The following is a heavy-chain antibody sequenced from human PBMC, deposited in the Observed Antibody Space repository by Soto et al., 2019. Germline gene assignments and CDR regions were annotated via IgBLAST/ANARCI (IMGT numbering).Heavy chain of an antibody. D-gene: IGHD4-17*01. V-gene: IGHV4-39*01. CDR2: IYYSGST. CDR1: GGSISSSSYY. CDR3: ARRDYGGHIEYFQH. J-gene: IGHJ1*01. Sequence: QLQLQESGPGLVKPSETLSLTCTVSGGSISSSSYYWGWIRQPPGKGLEWIGSIYYSGSTYYNPSLKSRVTISVDTHKTQFSLKLSSVTAANSAVYYCARRDYGGHIEYFQHWGQGTLVTVSS.